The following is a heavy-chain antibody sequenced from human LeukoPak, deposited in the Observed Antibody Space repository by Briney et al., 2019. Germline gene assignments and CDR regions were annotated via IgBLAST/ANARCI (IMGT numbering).Heavy chain of an antibody. CDR1: GGSIGSSSYY. CDR3: ARDEYSSGWALYFDY. D-gene: IGHD6-19*01. Sequence: SETLSLTCTVSGGSIGSSSYYWGWIRQPPGKGLEWIGSIYYSGSTYYNPSLKSRVTISVDTSKNQFSLKLSSVTAADTAVYYCARDEYSSGWALYFDYWGQGTLVTVSS. J-gene: IGHJ4*02. CDR2: IYYSGST. V-gene: IGHV4-39*07.